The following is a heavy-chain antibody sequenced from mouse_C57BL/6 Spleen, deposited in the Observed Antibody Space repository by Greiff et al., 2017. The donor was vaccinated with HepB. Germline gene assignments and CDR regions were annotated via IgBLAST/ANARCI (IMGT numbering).Heavy chain of an antibody. J-gene: IGHJ4*01. D-gene: IGHD1-1*01. CDR2: IDPSDSYT. Sequence: VQLQQPGAELVRPGTSVKLSCKASGYTFTSYWIHWVKQRPGQGLEWIGVIDPSDSYTNYNQKFKGKATLTVDTSSSTAYMQLSSLTSEDSAVYYCARDTTVVAPYYYAMDYWGQGTSVTVSS. CDR3: ARDTTVVAPYYYAMDY. V-gene: IGHV1-59*01. CDR1: GYTFTSYW.